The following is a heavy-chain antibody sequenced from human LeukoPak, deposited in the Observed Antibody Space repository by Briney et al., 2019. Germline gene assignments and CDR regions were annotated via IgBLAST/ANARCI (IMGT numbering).Heavy chain of an antibody. J-gene: IGHJ3*02. Sequence: GGSLRLSCAASGFTFSSYSMNWVRQAPGKGLEWVSSISSSSSYIYYADSVKGRFTISRDSAKNSLYLQMNSLRAEDTAVYYCASSGSHDAFDIWGQGTMVTVSS. CDR2: ISSSSSYI. CDR1: GFTFSSYS. V-gene: IGHV3-21*01. D-gene: IGHD1-26*01. CDR3: ASSGSHDAFDI.